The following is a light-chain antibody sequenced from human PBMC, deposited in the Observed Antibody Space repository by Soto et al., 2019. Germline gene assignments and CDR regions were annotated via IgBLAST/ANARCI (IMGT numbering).Light chain of an antibody. CDR1: QGIRDD. CDR2: AAS. CDR3: LHHNSYLALT. J-gene: IGKJ4*01. Sequence: DIQMTQSPSSLAASVGDRVTITCRASQGIRDDLGWFQQKPGKAPKRLIYAASTLQSGVPSRFSGSRSGTEFTLTISSLQPEDFASYYCLHHNSYLALTFGGGTKVETK. V-gene: IGKV1-17*01.